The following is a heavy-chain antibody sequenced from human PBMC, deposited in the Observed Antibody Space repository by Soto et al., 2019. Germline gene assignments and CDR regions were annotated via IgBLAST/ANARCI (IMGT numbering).Heavy chain of an antibody. D-gene: IGHD3-10*01. CDR2: INSDGSST. CDR1: GFTFSSYW. Sequence: EVQLVESGGGLVQPGGSLRLSCAASGFTFSSYWMHWVRQAPGKGLVWVSRINSDGSSTSYADSVKGRFTISRDNAKNTLYLQMNSLSAEDTAVYYCARPGRWLQSDTLSFDYWGQGTLVTVSS. CDR3: ARPGRWLQSDTLSFDY. V-gene: IGHV3-74*01. J-gene: IGHJ4*02.